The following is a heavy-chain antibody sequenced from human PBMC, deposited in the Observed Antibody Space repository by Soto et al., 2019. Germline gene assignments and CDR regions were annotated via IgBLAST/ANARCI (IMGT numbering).Heavy chain of an antibody. Sequence: QVQLVQSGAEVKKPGSSVKVSCKASGGTFSSYAISWVRQAPGQGLEWMGGIIPIFGTADYAQKFQGRVPITADESTSTAFMDLSSLRSEDTAVYYCARHDDSRSYHYGMDVWGQGTTVTVSS. D-gene: IGHD4-17*01. J-gene: IGHJ6*02. CDR2: IIPIFGTA. V-gene: IGHV1-69*12. CDR1: GGTFSSYA. CDR3: ARHDDSRSYHYGMDV.